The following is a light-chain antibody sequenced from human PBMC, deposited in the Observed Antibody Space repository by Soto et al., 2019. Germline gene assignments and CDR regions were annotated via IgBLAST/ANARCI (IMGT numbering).Light chain of an antibody. CDR1: QSVGAT. Sequence: IVMTQSPVTLSVFPWEIATLSFRASQSVGATVAWYHQRPGQAPRLLISGASTRATGVPARVSASGSGTAFTLTITSLQSDDFGVYYCQQYADWPTTFGQGTKVDIK. V-gene: IGKV3-15*01. J-gene: IGKJ1*01. CDR2: GAS. CDR3: QQYADWPTT.